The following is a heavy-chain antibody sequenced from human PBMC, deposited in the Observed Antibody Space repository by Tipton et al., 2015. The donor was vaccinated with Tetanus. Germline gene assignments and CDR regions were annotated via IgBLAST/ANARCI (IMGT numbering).Heavy chain of an antibody. J-gene: IGHJ4*02. Sequence: SLRLSCVASGFTFSSHWMNWVRQAPGKGLEWVANIKQDGSQKNYVDSVKGRFTISRDNAKNSLYLQMSSLRAEDTALYYCSYGHYDFWGQGTLVTVSS. V-gene: IGHV3-7*01. CDR3: SYGHYDF. CDR1: GFTFSSHW. CDR2: IKQDGSQK. D-gene: IGHD4-17*01.